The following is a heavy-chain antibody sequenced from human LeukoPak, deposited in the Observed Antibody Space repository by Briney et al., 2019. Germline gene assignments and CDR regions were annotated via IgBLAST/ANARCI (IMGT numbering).Heavy chain of an antibody. V-gene: IGHV1-69*13. CDR3: ARDPPRYYDSSGSNDY. Sequence: SVKVSCKASGGTFSSYAISWVRQAPGQGLEWMGGIIPIFGTANYAQKFQGRVTITADESTSTAYMELSSLRSEDTAVYYCARDPPRYYDSSGSNDYWGQGTLVTVSS. D-gene: IGHD3-22*01. J-gene: IGHJ4*02. CDR1: GGTFSSYA. CDR2: IIPIFGTA.